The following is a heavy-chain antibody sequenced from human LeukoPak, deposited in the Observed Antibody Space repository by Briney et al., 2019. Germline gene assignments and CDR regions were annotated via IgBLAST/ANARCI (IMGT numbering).Heavy chain of an antibody. J-gene: IGHJ5*02. CDR2: IYSGST. CDR3: ARDKYSSSPYNWFDP. CDR1: GGSISSYY. V-gene: IGHV4-59*12. Sequence: SETLSLTCTVSGGSISSYYWSWIRQPPGKGLEWIGYIYSGSTYYNPSLKSRVTISVDTSKNQFSLKLSSVTAADTAVYYCARDKYSSSPYNWFDPWGQGTLVTVSS. D-gene: IGHD6-13*01.